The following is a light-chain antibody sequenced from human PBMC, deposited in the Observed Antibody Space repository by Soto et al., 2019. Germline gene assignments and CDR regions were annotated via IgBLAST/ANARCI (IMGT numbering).Light chain of an antibody. J-gene: IGLJ1*01. Sequence: QSALTQPASVSGSPGQSITISCTGTSSDVGGYNYVSWYQQHPGKAPKLIIYEVSNRPSGVSNRFSGSKSGNTASLTISGLQAEDEADYYCNAYTSKSTGVFGTGTIVTVL. V-gene: IGLV2-14*01. CDR2: EVS. CDR1: SSDVGGYNY. CDR3: NAYTSKSTGV.